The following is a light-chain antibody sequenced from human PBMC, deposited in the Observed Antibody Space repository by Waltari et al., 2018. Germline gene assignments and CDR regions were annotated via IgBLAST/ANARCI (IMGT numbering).Light chain of an antibody. Sequence: QSVLTQPPSVSGTPGQRVNISCSGSSANIGSNPVTWYHQLPGTAPKVLIYSNNQRPSGVPDRFAGSKSGTSASLAISGLQSEDEADYYCAAWDDSLTSFVFGSGTTVTVL. J-gene: IGLJ1*01. CDR3: AAWDDSLTSFV. CDR2: SNN. V-gene: IGLV1-44*01. CDR1: SANIGSNP.